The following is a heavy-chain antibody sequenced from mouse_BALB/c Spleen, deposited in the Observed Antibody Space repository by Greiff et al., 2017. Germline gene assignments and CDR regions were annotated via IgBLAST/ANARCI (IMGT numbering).Heavy chain of an antibody. CDR2: ISSGGSYT. V-gene: IGHV5-6-4*01. D-gene: IGHD1-1*01. CDR3: TRDRDYYYGSSWFAY. Sequence: EVQLVESGGGLVKPGGSLKLSCAASGFTFSSYTMSWVRQTPEKRLEWVATISSGGSYTYYPDSVKGRFTISRDNAKNTLYLQMSSLKSEDTAMYYCTRDRDYYYGSSWFAYWGQGTLVTVSA. J-gene: IGHJ3*01. CDR1: GFTFSSYT.